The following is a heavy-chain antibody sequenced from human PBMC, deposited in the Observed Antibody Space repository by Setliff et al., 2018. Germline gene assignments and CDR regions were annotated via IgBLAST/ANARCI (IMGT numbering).Heavy chain of an antibody. CDR1: GYTFTGYY. D-gene: IGHD6-19*01. CDR3: ARAETWAVAGIFWFDP. Sequence: GASVKVSCKASGYTFTGYYMHWVRQAPGQRPEWMGWINTDSGNTRYSQKFQGRVTITRNTSASTAYMELRSLRSEDMAVYYCARAETWAVAGIFWFDPWGQGTLVTVSS. V-gene: IGHV1-3*03. CDR2: INTDSGNT. J-gene: IGHJ5*02.